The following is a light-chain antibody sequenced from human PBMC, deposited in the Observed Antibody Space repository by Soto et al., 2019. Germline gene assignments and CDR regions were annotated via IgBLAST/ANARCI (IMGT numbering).Light chain of an antibody. CDR2: EVN. J-gene: IGLJ1*01. CDR3: SSYPGSSNV. V-gene: IGLV2-8*01. Sequence: QSALTQPPSASGSPGQSVAISCAGTSSDVGGYNYVSWYQQHPGKAPKLMIYEVNKRPSGAPDRFSGSKSGNTASLTASGLQAEDEADYYCSSYPGSSNVFGTGTKVTVL. CDR1: SSDVGGYNY.